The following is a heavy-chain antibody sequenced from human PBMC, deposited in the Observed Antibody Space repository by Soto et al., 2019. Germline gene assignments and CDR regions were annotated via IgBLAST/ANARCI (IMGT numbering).Heavy chain of an antibody. CDR2: ISYSGST. V-gene: IGHV4-39*01. CDR1: GGSISSSSYY. D-gene: IGHD6-19*01. Sequence: SETLSLTCTVSGGSISSSSYYWGWIRQPPGKGLEWIGCISYSGSTYSNPSLKSRVTISVDTSKNQFSLKVSSVTAADTAVYYCARQTWQWLVLDYYYGMDVWGQGTTVTVSS. CDR3: ARQTWQWLVLDYYYGMDV. J-gene: IGHJ6*02.